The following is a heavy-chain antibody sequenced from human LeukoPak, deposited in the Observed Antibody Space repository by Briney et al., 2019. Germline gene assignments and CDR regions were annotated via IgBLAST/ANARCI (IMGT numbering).Heavy chain of an antibody. D-gene: IGHD6-19*01. CDR3: AKEKAVAGMFDY. J-gene: IGHJ4*02. V-gene: IGHV3-23*01. CDR2: ISGSGGTA. Sequence: PGGSLRLSCAASGFTFSSYAMSWVRQAPGKGLEWVSAISGSGGTAYYADSVKGRFTISRDNSKNTLYLQMNRLGAEDTAVYYCAKEKAVAGMFDYWGQGTLVTVSS. CDR1: GFTFSSYA.